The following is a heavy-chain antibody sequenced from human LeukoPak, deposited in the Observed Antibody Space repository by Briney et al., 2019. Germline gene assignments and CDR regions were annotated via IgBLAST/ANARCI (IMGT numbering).Heavy chain of an antibody. CDR1: GGSFTGYF. Sequence: SETLSLTCNVYGGSFTGYFWTWIRQPPGKGLEWIGEVDHSGSANNNPSLKSRVTISVDTSKRQFSLKLTSVTAADTAVYYYASINNRFDPWGQGTLVTVSS. V-gene: IGHV4-34*01. D-gene: IGHD2/OR15-2a*01. CDR2: VDHSGSA. CDR3: ASINNRFDP. J-gene: IGHJ5*02.